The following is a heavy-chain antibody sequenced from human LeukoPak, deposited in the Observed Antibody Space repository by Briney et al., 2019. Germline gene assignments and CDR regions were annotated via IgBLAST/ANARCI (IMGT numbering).Heavy chain of an antibody. V-gene: IGHV4-38-2*02. CDR2: IYHSGST. D-gene: IGHD5-24*01. Sequence: PSETLSLTCTVSGYSISSGYYWGWIRQPPGKGLEWIGNIYHSGSTYYNPSLKSRVTISVDTSKNQFSLKLSSVTAADTAVYYCARGGDGYGNWFDPWGQGTLVTVSS. J-gene: IGHJ5*02. CDR3: ARGGDGYGNWFDP. CDR1: GYSISSGYY.